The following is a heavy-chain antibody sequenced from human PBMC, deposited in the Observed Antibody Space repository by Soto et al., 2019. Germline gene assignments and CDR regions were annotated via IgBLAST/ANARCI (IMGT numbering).Heavy chain of an antibody. CDR3: ARGVSNYYGSGSYMGVDY. D-gene: IGHD3-10*01. CDR1: GGSISSSSYY. V-gene: IGHV4-39*01. J-gene: IGHJ4*02. Sequence: QLQLQESGPGLVKPSETLSLTCTVSGGSISSSSYYWGWIRQPPGKVLEWIGSIYYSGSTYYNPSLKSRVTISVDTSKNQFSLELSSVTAADTAVYYCARGVSNYYGSGSYMGVDYWGQGTLVTVSS. CDR2: IYYSGST.